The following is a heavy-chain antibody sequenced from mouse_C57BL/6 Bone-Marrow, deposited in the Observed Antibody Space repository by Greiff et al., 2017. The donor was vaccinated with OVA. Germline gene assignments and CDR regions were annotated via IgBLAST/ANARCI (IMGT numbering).Heavy chain of an antibody. J-gene: IGHJ4*01. CDR3: TRGYSNYYAMDY. CDR2: LDPETGGT. V-gene: IGHV1-15*01. D-gene: IGHD2-5*01. CDR1: GYTFTDYE. Sequence: QVQLQQPGAELVRPGASVTLSCKASGYTFTDYEMPWVKQTPVHGLEWIGALDPETGGTAYNQKFKGKAILTADKSSSTAYMELRSLTTEDSAVYYCTRGYSNYYAMDYWGQGTSVTGSS.